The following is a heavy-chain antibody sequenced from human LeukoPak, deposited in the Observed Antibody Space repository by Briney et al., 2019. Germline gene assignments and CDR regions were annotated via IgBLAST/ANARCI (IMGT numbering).Heavy chain of an antibody. V-gene: IGHV4-59*08. D-gene: IGHD6-19*01. CDR1: GGSISNYY. J-gene: IGHJ4*02. CDR3: ARARAVAGTMDY. CDR2: IYYSGTT. Sequence: SETLSLTCTVSGGSISNYYWSWIRQPPGKGLECMGYIYYSGTTNYNPSLKSRVTISVDTSKNQFSLKLSSVTAADTAVYYCARARAVAGTMDYWGQGTLVTVSS.